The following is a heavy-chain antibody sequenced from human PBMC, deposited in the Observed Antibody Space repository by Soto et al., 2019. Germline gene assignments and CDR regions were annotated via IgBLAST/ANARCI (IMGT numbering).Heavy chain of an antibody. Sequence: GGSLRLSCAASGFTFIQYAMSVCRQAPGKGLEWVSSITGSGATTYYADSVKGRFTISRDNSNNTLYLHMNSLRAEDTAVYYCEKDRREWGNSAFYFAFCGQRAQVIVSS. CDR2: ITGSGATT. CDR3: EKDRREWGNSAFYFAF. D-gene: IGHD7-27*01. J-gene: IGHJ4*02. CDR1: GFTFIQYA. V-gene: IGHV3-23*01.